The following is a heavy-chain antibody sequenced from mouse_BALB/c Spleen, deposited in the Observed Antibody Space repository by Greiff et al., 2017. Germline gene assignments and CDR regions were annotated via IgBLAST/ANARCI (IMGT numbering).Heavy chain of an antibody. V-gene: IGHV5-17*02. D-gene: IGHD2-4*01. CDR3: ARSVITGAMDY. CDR2: ISSGSSTI. Sequence: EVHLVESGGGLVQPGGSRKLSCAASGFTFSSFGMHWVRQAPEKGLEWVAYISSGSSTIYYADTVKGRFTISRDNPKNTLFLQMTSLRSEDTAMYYCARSVITGAMDYWGQGTSVTVSS. J-gene: IGHJ4*01. CDR1: GFTFSSFG.